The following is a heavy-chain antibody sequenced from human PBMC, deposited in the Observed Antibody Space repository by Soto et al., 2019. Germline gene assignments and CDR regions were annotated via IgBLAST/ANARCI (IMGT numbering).Heavy chain of an antibody. V-gene: IGHV3-73*02. D-gene: IGHD2-15*01. CDR1: GFTFSGSA. Sequence: EVQLVESGGGLVQPGGSLKLSCAASGFTFSGSAVHWVRQASGKGLAWVGRIRNKANTYATAYAASVKGRFTISRDDSKNTAYLQMNSLTTDDTAVYSCTSHSPADMRRSWGRGTQVTVSS. J-gene: IGHJ4*02. CDR2: IRNKANTYAT. CDR3: TSHSPADMRRS.